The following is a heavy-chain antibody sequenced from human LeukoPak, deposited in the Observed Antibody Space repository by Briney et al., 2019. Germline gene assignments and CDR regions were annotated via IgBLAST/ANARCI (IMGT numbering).Heavy chain of an antibody. D-gene: IGHD3-10*01. CDR1: SGSFSSSTYF. J-gene: IGHJ4*01. V-gene: IGHV4-39*01. CDR3: ARLRGGVQLWGD. CDR2: INYYGTT. Sequence: PSETLSLTCTVSSGSFSSSTYFCGWIRQSTGLGLEWIATINYYGTTYYNPSLKSRVTTSVNTSMNRFFLELASLTPADMALSYCARLRGGVQLWGDWGQGALVTVSS.